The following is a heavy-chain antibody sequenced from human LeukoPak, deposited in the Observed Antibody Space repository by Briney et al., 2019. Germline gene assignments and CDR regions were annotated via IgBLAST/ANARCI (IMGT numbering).Heavy chain of an antibody. J-gene: IGHJ4*02. V-gene: IGHV3-48*04. CDR1: GFTFKSFS. D-gene: IGHD5-18*01. Sequence: GGSLRLSCGGSGFTFKSFSMHWVRQAPGKGLEWVSDISSNSGIKSYADSVKGRFTISRDNAKNSLYLQMNSLRAEDTAVYYCARLTWIQLWSNQYYFDYWGQGTLVTVSS. CDR2: ISSNSGIK. CDR3: ARLTWIQLWSNQYYFDY.